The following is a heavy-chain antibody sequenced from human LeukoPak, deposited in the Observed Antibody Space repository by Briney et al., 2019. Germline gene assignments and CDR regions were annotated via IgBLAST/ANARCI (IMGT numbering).Heavy chain of an antibody. J-gene: IGHJ4*02. CDR1: GFTFSSYW. D-gene: IGHD5-18*01. V-gene: IGHV3-74*01. CDR3: ADSNFDY. CDR2: INSDGSST. Sequence: AGGSLRLSCAASGFTFSSYWMSWVRQAPGKGLEWVSRINSDGSSTTYADSVKGRFTISRDNAKNTLYLQMNSLRAEDTAVYYCADSNFDYWGQGTLVTVSS.